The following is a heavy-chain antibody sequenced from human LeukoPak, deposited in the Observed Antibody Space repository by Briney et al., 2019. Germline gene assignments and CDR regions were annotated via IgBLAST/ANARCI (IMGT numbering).Heavy chain of an antibody. J-gene: IGHJ4*02. D-gene: IGHD6-6*01. CDR3: ARHRAYSSSSPFDY. V-gene: IGHV4-59*08. CDR1: GGSISSLY. Sequence: SETLSFTCSVSGGSISSLYWSWIRQPPGKGLEWIGYIYYTGSTNYNPSLKSRVTMFVDMSKNQLSLRLSSVTAADTAVYYCARHRAYSSSSPFDYWGQGTLVTVSS. CDR2: IYYTGST.